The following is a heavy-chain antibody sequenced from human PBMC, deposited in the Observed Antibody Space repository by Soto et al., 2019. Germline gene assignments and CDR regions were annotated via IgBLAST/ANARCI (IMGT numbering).Heavy chain of an antibody. J-gene: IGHJ5*01. CDR2: INHSGST. D-gene: IGHD5-18*01. Sequence: PSETLSLTCAVYGGSLSGYYWSWIRQPPGKGLEWIGEINHSGSTNYNPSLKSRVTISVETSKNQFSLKLSSVTAADTAVYFCGKMLTGTSGHSDFESWGQGTLVTVSS. CDR3: GKMLTGTSGHSDFES. V-gene: IGHV4-34*01. CDR1: GGSLSGYY.